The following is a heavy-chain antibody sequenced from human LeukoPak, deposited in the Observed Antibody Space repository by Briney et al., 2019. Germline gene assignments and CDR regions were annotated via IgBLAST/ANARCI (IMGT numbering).Heavy chain of an antibody. V-gene: IGHV4-34*01. CDR2: INYSGSS. J-gene: IGHJ4*02. Sequence: KPSETLSLTCAVYVGSFSGYYWDWVRQTPGKGLEWIGEINYSGSSNYNPSLKSRVTISVDTSKNQFSLKLSSMTAADTAVYYCARRPPEDSYGLDYWGRGTLVTVSS. CDR3: ARRPPEDSYGLDY. CDR1: VGSFSGYY. D-gene: IGHD5-24*01.